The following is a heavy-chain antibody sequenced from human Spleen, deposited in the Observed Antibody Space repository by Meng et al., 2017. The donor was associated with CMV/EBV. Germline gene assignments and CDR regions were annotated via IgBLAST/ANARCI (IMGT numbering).Heavy chain of an antibody. CDR2: IYYNGNT. Sequence: SETLSLTCTVSGGSISSYYWSWIRQPPGKGLEWIGSIYYNGNTYYKPSFKSRITISIDTSKNQFTLKVNSVTAADTAVYYCARAPIAAAGMMGDAFDIWGQGTMVTVSS. J-gene: IGHJ3*02. CDR3: ARAPIAAAGMMGDAFDI. D-gene: IGHD6-13*01. V-gene: IGHV4-39*06. CDR1: GGSISSYY.